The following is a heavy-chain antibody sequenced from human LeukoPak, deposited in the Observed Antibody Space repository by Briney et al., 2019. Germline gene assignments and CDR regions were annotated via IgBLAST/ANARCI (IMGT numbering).Heavy chain of an antibody. CDR1: GYSFTNYW. Sequence: GESLKISCKGSGYSFTNYWIAWVRQMPGKDLEWMGIIYPADSDTTYSPSFQGQVTISVDKSISTAYLQWSSLKASDTAMYYCATPHDATAYYYDSSGYFYWGQGTLVTVSS. J-gene: IGHJ4*02. V-gene: IGHV5-51*01. D-gene: IGHD3-22*01. CDR3: ATPHDATAYYYDSSGYFY. CDR2: IYPADSDT.